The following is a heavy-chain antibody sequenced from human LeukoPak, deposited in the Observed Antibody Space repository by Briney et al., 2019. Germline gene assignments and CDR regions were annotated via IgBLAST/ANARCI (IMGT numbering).Heavy chain of an antibody. Sequence: SETLSLTCTVSGGSINSGVYYWSWIRQYPGKGLEWIGSIFYSGSTYYNPSLKSRFTISVDTSKNQFSLKLSSVTAADTAVYYCARAESTDYYDSSGYWGQGALVTVSS. D-gene: IGHD3-22*01. CDR3: ARAESTDYYDSSGY. CDR1: GGSINSGVYY. J-gene: IGHJ4*02. V-gene: IGHV4-31*03. CDR2: IFYSGST.